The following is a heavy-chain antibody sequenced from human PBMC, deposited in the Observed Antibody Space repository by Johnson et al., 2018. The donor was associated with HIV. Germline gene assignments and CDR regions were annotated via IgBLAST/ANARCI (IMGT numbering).Heavy chain of an antibody. Sequence: QVQLVESGGGFVQPGRSLRLSCAASGFTFSSYAMHWVRQAPGKGLQWVAGISFAGSKKYFADYVEGRFTISRDNSKHTLYLQMNSLRAGDTSVYYCARRSIRSDGFDIWGQGTMVTVSS. D-gene: IGHD4-11*01. CDR1: GFTFSSYA. V-gene: IGHV3-30*04. J-gene: IGHJ3*02. CDR3: ARRSIRSDGFDI. CDR2: ISFAGSKK.